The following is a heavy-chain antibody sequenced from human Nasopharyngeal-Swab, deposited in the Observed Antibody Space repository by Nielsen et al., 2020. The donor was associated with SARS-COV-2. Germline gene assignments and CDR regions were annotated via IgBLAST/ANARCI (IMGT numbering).Heavy chain of an antibody. J-gene: IGHJ5*02. CDR2: INPSGGST. V-gene: IGHV1-46*01. D-gene: IGHD6-13*01. CDR3: ARVLAAAGYNWFDP. Sequence: RHAPGQGLEWMGIINPSGGSTSYAQKFQGRVTMTRDTSTSTVYMELSSLRSEDTAVYYCARVLAAAGYNWFDPWGQGTLVTVSS.